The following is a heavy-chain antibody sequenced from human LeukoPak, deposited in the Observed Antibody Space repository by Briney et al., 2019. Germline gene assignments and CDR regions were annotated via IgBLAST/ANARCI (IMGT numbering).Heavy chain of an antibody. CDR2: IYSGGST. Sequence: GGSLRLSRAASGFTVSSNYMSWVRQAPGKGLEWVSVIYSGGSTYYADSVKGRFTISRDNSKNTLYLQMNSLRAEDTAVYYCASRNYYDSSGLLDYWGQGTLVTVSS. D-gene: IGHD3-22*01. V-gene: IGHV3-53*01. CDR3: ASRNYYDSSGLLDY. CDR1: GFTVSSNY. J-gene: IGHJ4*02.